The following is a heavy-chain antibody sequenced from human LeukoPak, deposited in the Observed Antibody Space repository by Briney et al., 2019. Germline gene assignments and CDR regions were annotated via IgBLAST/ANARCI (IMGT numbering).Heavy chain of an antibody. Sequence: GSLRLSCAASRFTVSSNFMSWVRQAPGKGLEWVSVIYSGGSTYYADSVKGRFTISRDNSKNTLYLQMNSLRAEDTAVYYCARDLRTTVHYYYYGMDVWGQGTTVTVSS. D-gene: IGHD4-11*01. J-gene: IGHJ6*02. CDR2: IYSGGST. CDR1: RFTVSSNF. CDR3: ARDLRTTVHYYYYGMDV. V-gene: IGHV3-66*02.